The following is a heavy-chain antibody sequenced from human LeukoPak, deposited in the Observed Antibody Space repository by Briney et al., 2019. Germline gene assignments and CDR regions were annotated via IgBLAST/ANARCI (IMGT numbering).Heavy chain of an antibody. J-gene: IGHJ4*02. CDR1: GGSISSGGYY. CDR2: IYHSGST. Sequence: SETLSLTCTVSGGSISSGGYYWSWLRQPPGKGLEWIGYIYHSGSTYYNPSLKSRVTISVDRSKNQFSPKLSSVTAADTAVYYCARVRIGATTVYYFDYWGQGTLVTVSS. D-gene: IGHD1-26*01. V-gene: IGHV4-30-2*01. CDR3: ARVRIGATTVYYFDY.